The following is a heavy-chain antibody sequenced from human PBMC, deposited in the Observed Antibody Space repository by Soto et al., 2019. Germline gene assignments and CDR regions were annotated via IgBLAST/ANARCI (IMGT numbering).Heavy chain of an antibody. V-gene: IGHV3-11*06. J-gene: IGHJ4*02. D-gene: IGHD4-17*01. Sequence: GGSLRLSCEASGFTFSDYYMSWFRQAPGKGLEWVSYISGGGTFAKYADSLRGRFTIFRDNANSSLNLQISSLRADDSAVYYCARGHTTVRRAYFDYWGQGTVVTVSS. CDR3: ARGHTTVRRAYFDY. CDR1: GFTFSDYY. CDR2: ISGGGTFA.